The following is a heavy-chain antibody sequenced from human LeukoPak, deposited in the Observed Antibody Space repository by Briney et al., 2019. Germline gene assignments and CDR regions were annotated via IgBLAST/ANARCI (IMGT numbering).Heavy chain of an antibody. V-gene: IGHV3-48*03. J-gene: IGHJ4*02. Sequence: GGSLRLSCAASGFTFSSYEMNWVRQAPGKGLEWVSYISSSGSTIYYADSVKGRFTISIDNAKNSLYLQMNSLRAEDTAVYYCASEGYDYGDYWGQGTLVTVSS. CDR1: GFTFSSYE. CDR3: ASEGYDYGDY. D-gene: IGHD2-15*01. CDR2: ISSSGSTI.